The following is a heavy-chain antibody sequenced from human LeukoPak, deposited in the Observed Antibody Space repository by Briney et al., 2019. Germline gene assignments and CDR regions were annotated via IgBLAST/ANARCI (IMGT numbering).Heavy chain of an antibody. CDR2: IYYSGST. J-gene: IGHJ6*03. V-gene: IGHV4-61*08. CDR1: GGSISSGGYY. D-gene: IGHD5/OR15-5a*01. Sequence: SETLSLTCTVSGGSISSGGYYWSWIRQPPGKGLEWIGYIYYSGSTNYNPSLKSRVTISVDTSKNQFSLKLSSVTAADTAVYYCARQTRSSYYYYMDVWGKGTTVTVSS. CDR3: ARQTRSSYYYYMDV.